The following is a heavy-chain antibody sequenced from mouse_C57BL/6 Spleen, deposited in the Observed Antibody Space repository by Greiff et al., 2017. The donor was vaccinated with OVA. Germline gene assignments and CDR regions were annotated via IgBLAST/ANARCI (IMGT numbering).Heavy chain of an antibody. D-gene: IGHD2-2*01. Sequence: QVQLKESGAELVKPGASVKISCKASGYAFSSYWMNWVKQRPGKGLEWIGQIYPGDGDTNYNGKFKGKATLTADKSSSTAYMQLSSLTSEDSAVYFCARHGYDYFDYWGQGTTLTVSS. CDR3: ARHGYDYFDY. J-gene: IGHJ2*01. CDR1: GYAFSSYW. V-gene: IGHV1-80*01. CDR2: IYPGDGDT.